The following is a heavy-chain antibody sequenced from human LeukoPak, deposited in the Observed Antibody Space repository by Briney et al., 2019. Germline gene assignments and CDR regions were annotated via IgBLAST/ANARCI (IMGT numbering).Heavy chain of an antibody. CDR3: ARGADAHKVAY. J-gene: IGHJ4*02. V-gene: IGHV4-31*11. D-gene: IGHD2-2*01. Sequence: PSETLSLTCAVAGGSINGGGYYWNWVRQHPGKGLEWIGCIHPTGNLYYNPSLTGRSTMSVDTSKSHFSLNLTSVTAADTAVYYCARGADAHKVAYWSQGTLVTVSS. CDR2: IHPTGNL. CDR1: GGSINGGGYY.